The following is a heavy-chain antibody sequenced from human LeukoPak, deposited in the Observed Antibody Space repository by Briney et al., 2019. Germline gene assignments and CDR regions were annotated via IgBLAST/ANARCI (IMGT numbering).Heavy chain of an antibody. CDR3: ARVGPSIAVAGTLDY. CDR2: IYHSGST. V-gene: IGHV4-38-2*02. J-gene: IGHJ4*02. D-gene: IGHD6-19*01. Sequence: SETLSLTCTVSGYSISSGYYWGWIRQPPGKGLEWIGSIYHSGSTYYNPSLKSRVTISVDTSKNQFSLKLSSVAAADTAVYYCARVGPSIAVAGTLDYWGQGTLVTVSS. CDR1: GYSISSGYY.